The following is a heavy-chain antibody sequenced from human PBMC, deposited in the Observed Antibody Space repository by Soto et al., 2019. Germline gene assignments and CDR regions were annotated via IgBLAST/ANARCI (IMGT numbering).Heavy chain of an antibody. CDR2: INSDGIST. J-gene: IGHJ6*02. Sequence: GGSLRLSCAASGFTFSSYWIHWVRQAPGKGLVWVSRINSDGISTTYADSVKGRFTISRDNAKNTLNLQMNSLRAEDTAVYYCARDVYRNNYAMDVWGQGITVSVSS. CDR1: GFTFSSYW. D-gene: IGHD5-18*01. CDR3: ARDVYRNNYAMDV. V-gene: IGHV3-74*01.